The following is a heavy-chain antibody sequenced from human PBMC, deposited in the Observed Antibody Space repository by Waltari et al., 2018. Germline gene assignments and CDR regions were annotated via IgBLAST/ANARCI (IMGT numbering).Heavy chain of an antibody. J-gene: IGHJ5*02. CDR3: ARDGREFGELLGDWFDP. D-gene: IGHD3-10*01. CDR1: GGSISSYY. V-gene: IGHV4-4*07. Sequence: QVQLQESGPGLVKPSETLSLTCTVSGGSISSYYWSWIRQPAGKGLEWIGRIYTSGSTNYNPSLKSRVTMSVDTSKNQFSLKLSSVTAADTAVYYCARDGREFGELLGDWFDPWGQGTLVTVSS. CDR2: IYTSGST.